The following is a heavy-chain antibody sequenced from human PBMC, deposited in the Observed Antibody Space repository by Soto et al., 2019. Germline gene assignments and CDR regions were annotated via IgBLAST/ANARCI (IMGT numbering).Heavy chain of an antibody. CDR3: ASCKGEMATIVFDY. Sequence: SETLSLTCTVSGGSISSGDYYRSWIRQPPGKGLEWIGYIYYSGSTYYNPSLKSRVTISVDTSKNQFSLKLSSVTAADTAVYYCASCKGEMATIVFDYWGQGTLVTVSS. CDR2: IYYSGST. J-gene: IGHJ4*02. D-gene: IGHD5-12*01. CDR1: GGSISSGDYY. V-gene: IGHV4-30-4*01.